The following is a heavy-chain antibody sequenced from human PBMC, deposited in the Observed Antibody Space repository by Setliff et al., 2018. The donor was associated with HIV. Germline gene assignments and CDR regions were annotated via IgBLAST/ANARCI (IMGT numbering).Heavy chain of an antibody. V-gene: IGHV4-31*01. CDR2: IYYSGSA. CDR3: ARGGAFCGRDSCYYLDY. J-gene: IGHJ4*02. D-gene: IGHD2-21*02. CDR1: GDSIDGSNFF. Sequence: PSEILSLTCTVSGDSIDGSNFFWTWIRQHPGKGLEWIGYIYYSGSATYNPSLKSQASISVDTSRNEFSLKLSSVTAADTAVYFCARGGAFCGRDSCYYLDYWGQGNPVTVSS.